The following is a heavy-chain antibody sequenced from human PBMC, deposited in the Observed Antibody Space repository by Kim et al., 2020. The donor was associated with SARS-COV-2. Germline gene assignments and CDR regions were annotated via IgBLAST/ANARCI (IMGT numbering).Heavy chain of an antibody. J-gene: IGHJ4*02. Sequence: SETLSLTCTVSGGSISSSSYYWGWIRQPPGKGLEWIGSIYYSGSTYYNPSLKSRVTISVDTSKNQFSLKLSSVTAADTAVYYCARGGDDGIIAARYWGQGTLVTVSS. D-gene: IGHD6-6*01. V-gene: IGHV4-39*07. CDR3: ARGGDDGIIAARY. CDR2: IYYSGST. CDR1: GGSISSSSYY.